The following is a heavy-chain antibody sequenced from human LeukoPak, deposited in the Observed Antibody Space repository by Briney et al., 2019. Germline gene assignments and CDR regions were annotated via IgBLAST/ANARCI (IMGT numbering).Heavy chain of an antibody. V-gene: IGHV3-30*04. CDR2: ISFDERNK. CDR3: ARDRAVGSGRLYYYYYGMDV. Sequence: PGRSLRLSCSASGFNFSIYAMHWVRQAPGKGLEWVAVISFDERNKYYTDSVKGRFTISRDNSKNTLYLQMNSLRVEDTAVYYCARDRAVGSGRLYYYYYGMDVWGQGTTVTVSS. CDR1: GFNFSIYA. J-gene: IGHJ6*02. D-gene: IGHD3-10*01.